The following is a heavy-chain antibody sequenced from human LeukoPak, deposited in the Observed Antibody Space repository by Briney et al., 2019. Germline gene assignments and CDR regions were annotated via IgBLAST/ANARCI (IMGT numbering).Heavy chain of an antibody. J-gene: IGHJ3*02. D-gene: IGHD2-2*01. CDR3: AGAWGYCSSTSCWVPGPHAFDI. CDR1: GFTLSDYY. Sequence: PGGSLRLSCAASGFTLSDYYMSWIRQAPGKGLEWVSYISSSSSYTNYADSVKGRFTMSRDNTKNSLYLQMNSLRAGDTGVYYCAGAWGYCSSTSCWVPGPHAFDIGGQGTMVTVSS. CDR2: ISSSSSYT. V-gene: IGHV3-11*05.